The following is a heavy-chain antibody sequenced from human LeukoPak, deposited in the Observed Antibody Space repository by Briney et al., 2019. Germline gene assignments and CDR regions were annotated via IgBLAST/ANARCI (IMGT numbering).Heavy chain of an antibody. Sequence: GGSLRLSCVASGFAFSSYSMSWVRQAPGKGLEWVSAMSGTTGTTAYADSVRGRFTISRDNSKNTLYLQMSSLRSEDTALYYCAKGRTAVRDTFDFWGQGTVVTVSS. J-gene: IGHJ3*01. CDR3: AKGRTAVRDTFDF. D-gene: IGHD1-1*01. CDR2: MSGTTGTT. V-gene: IGHV3-23*01. CDR1: GFAFSSYS.